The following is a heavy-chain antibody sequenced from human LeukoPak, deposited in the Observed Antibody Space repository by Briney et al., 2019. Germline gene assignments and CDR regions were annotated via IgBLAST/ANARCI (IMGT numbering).Heavy chain of an antibody. V-gene: IGHV4-4*02. CDR1: GGSISSSNW. CDR3: ARESRYDYVWRSYRRYNWFDP. Sequence: SETLSLTCAVSGGSISSSNWWSWVSQPPGKGLEWIGEIYHSGSTYYNPSLKSRVTISVDTSKNQFSLKLSSVTAADTAVYYCARESRYDYVWRSYRRYNWFDPWGQGTLVTVSS. CDR2: IYHSGST. J-gene: IGHJ5*02. D-gene: IGHD3-16*02.